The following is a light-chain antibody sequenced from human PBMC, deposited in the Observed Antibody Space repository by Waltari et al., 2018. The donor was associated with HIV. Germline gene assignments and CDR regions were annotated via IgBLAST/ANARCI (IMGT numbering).Light chain of an antibody. J-gene: IGKJ4*01. CDR2: WAS. Sequence: DIVMTQSPDSLAVSLGERATIKCKSSQSVLYISNNKNYLAWYQQKSGQSPRLLIYWASTRESGVPDRFSGSGSGTDFTLTINNLQAEDVAVYYCQQYYNTPFFGGGTKVEIK. CDR1: QSVLYISNNKNY. V-gene: IGKV4-1*01. CDR3: QQYYNTPF.